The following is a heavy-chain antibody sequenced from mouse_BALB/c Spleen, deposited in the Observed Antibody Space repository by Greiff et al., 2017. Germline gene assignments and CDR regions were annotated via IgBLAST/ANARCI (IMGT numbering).Heavy chain of an antibody. CDR3: ARDPDYRGAMDY. J-gene: IGHJ4*01. D-gene: IGHD2-14*01. CDR2: ISDGGSYT. V-gene: IGHV5-4*02. CDR1: GFTFSDYY. Sequence: EVQRVESGGGLVKPGGSLKLSCAASGFTFSDYYMYWVRQTPEKRLEWVATISDGGSYTYYPDSVKGRFTISRDNAKNNLYLQMSSLKSEDTAMYYCARDPDYRGAMDYWGQGTSVTVSS.